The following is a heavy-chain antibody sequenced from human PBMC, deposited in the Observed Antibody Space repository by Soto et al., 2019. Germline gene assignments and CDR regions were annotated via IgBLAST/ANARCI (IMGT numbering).Heavy chain of an antibody. CDR1: GFTFSNAW. CDR2: INEDGSVI. CDR3: VRDLIIVVTPGDDFDY. J-gene: IGHJ4*02. V-gene: IGHV3-74*01. D-gene: IGHD1-26*01. Sequence: EVQLVESGGGLVQPGGSLRLSCAPSGFTFSNAWMHWVRQAPGKGLEWVSRINEDGSVISYADSVKGRFTISRDNGKNTLYLQMNSLRVEDTAVYYCVRDLIIVVTPGDDFDYWGQGTLVTVSS.